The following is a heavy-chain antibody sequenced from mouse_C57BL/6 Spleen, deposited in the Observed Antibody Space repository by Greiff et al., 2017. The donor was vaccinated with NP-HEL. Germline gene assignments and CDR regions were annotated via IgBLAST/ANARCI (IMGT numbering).Heavy chain of an antibody. CDR3: TLIYYDYDDAWFAY. CDR1: GFNIKDDY. J-gene: IGHJ3*01. CDR2: IDPENGDT. Sequence: VQLQQSGAELVRPGASVKLSCTASGFNIKDDYMHWVKQRPEQGLEWIGWIDPENGDTEYASKFQGKATITADTSSNTAYLQLSSLTSEDTAVYYCTLIYYDYDDAWFAYWGQGTLVTVSA. D-gene: IGHD2-4*01. V-gene: IGHV14-4*01.